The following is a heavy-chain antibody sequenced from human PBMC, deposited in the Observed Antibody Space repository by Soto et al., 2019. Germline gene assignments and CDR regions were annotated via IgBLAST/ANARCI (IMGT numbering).Heavy chain of an antibody. Sequence: EVQLVKSGGGLVQPGRSLRLSCAASGFTFDDYAMHWVRQAPGKGLEWVSGISWNSGSIGYADSVKGRFTLSRDNAKNSLYLQMNSLRAEDTALYYCAKDLGYQLLRGNWFDPWGQGTLVTVSS. J-gene: IGHJ5*02. V-gene: IGHV3-9*01. CDR2: ISWNSGSI. CDR3: AKDLGYQLLRGNWFDP. D-gene: IGHD2-2*01. CDR1: GFTFDDYA.